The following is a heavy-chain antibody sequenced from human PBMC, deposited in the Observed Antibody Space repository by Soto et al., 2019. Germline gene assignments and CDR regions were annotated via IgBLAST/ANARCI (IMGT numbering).Heavy chain of an antibody. D-gene: IGHD6-6*01. V-gene: IGHV1-46*03. Sequence: ASVKVSCKASGYTFTSYYMHWVRQAPGQGLEWMGIINPSGGSTSYAQKFQGRVTMTRDTSTSTGYMELSSLRSEDTAVYYCARSGAIDSSSSRAGVHYYYYMDVWGKGTTVTVSS. CDR1: GYTFTSYY. CDR2: INPSGGST. J-gene: IGHJ6*03. CDR3: ARSGAIDSSSSRAGVHYYYYMDV.